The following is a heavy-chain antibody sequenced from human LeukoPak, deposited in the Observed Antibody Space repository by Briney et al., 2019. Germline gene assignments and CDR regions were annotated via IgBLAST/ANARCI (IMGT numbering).Heavy chain of an antibody. D-gene: IGHD2-15*01. CDR1: GYSFTTYW. CDR2: IYPGDSDT. J-gene: IGHJ4*02. Sequence: GESLKISCKGSGYSFTTYWIGWVRQMPGKGLEWMGIIYPGDSDTRYSPSFQGQVTISADESISTAYLKWSSLKASDSAMYYCARVRDCNGGSCYSFHYWGQGTLVTVSS. V-gene: IGHV5-51*01. CDR3: ARVRDCNGGSCYSFHY.